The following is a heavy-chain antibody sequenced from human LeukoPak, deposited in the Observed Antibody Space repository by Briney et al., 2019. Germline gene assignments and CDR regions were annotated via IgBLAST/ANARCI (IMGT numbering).Heavy chain of an antibody. CDR3: AKGAPGITGTFDY. CDR1: RFNFSNYD. CDR2: ISYDGSKK. V-gene: IGHV3-30*18. J-gene: IGHJ4*02. D-gene: IGHD1-20*01. Sequence: GRSLRLSCSASRFNFSNYDMHWVRQAPGKGLEWVTLISYDGSKKYYVDSVKGRFTISRDNSKNTLYLQMNSLRAEDTAVYYCAKGAPGITGTFDYWGQGTLVTVSS.